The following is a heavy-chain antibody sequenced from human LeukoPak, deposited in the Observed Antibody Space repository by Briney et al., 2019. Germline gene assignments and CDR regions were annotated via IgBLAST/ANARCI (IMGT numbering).Heavy chain of an antibody. D-gene: IGHD1-26*01. Sequence: GGSLRLSCVVSGFTLSSHGMHWVRQAPGKGLEWVAVISSDGGKKSYADSVKGRFTISRDNSKNTLYLQMDCLRVEDTAIYYCARDRAWDYLDSWDQGPLVTVSS. CDR3: ARDRAWDYLDS. CDR2: ISSDGGKK. V-gene: IGHV3-30*03. J-gene: IGHJ4*02. CDR1: GFTLSSHG.